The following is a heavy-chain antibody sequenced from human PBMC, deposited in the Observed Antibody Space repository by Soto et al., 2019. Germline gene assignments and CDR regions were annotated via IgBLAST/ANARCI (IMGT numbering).Heavy chain of an antibody. V-gene: IGHV3-7*03. CDR1: GFTFSSYW. CDR3: ARLVDCSSTSCDKWWFDY. Sequence: EVQLVESGGGLVQPGGSLRLSCAASGFTFSSYWMSWVRQAPGKGLEWVANIKQDGSEKYYVDSVKGRFTISRDNAKNSLYLQMKSLRAEDTAVYYCARLVDCSSTSCDKWWFDYGGQGTLVTVSS. CDR2: IKQDGSEK. D-gene: IGHD2-2*02. J-gene: IGHJ4*02.